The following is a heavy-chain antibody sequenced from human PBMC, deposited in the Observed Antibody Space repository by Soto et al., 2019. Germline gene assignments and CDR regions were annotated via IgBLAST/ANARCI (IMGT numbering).Heavy chain of an antibody. V-gene: IGHV3-33*01. CDR3: ARATGGDAFDI. J-gene: IGHJ3*02. D-gene: IGHD3-10*01. Sequence: QVQLVESGGGVVQPGRSLRLSCAASGFTFRSYGMHWVRQAPGKGLEWVAVIRYDGSNKYYADSVKGRFTISRDNSKNTLYLQMNSLRVEDTAVYYCARATGGDAFDIWGQGTMVTVSS. CDR1: GFTFRSYG. CDR2: IRYDGSNK.